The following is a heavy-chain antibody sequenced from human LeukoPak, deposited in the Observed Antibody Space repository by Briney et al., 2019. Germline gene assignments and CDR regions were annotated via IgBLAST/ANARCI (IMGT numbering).Heavy chain of an antibody. CDR1: GGSISSSPYY. CDR2: VYYSGST. Sequence: PSETLSLTCTVSGGSISSSPYYWGWIRQPPGKGLEWIGSVYYSGSTSYNPSLKSRVTISVDTSKNQSSLKLSSVTAADTAVYYCAIRHFGSALRDYWGQGTLVTVSS. V-gene: IGHV4-39*01. CDR3: AIRHFGSALRDY. D-gene: IGHD3-10*01. J-gene: IGHJ4*02.